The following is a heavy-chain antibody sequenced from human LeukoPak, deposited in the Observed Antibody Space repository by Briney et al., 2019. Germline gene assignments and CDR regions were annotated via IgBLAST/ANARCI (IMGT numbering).Heavy chain of an antibody. D-gene: IGHD3-10*01. Sequence: ASVKVSCKASGYTFTSYGISWVRQAPGQGLEWMGWINPNSGGTNYAQKFQGRVTMTRDTSISTAYMELSRLRSDDTAVYYCARGSEVRGVNIAYYYGMDVWGQGTTVTVSS. CDR3: ARGSEVRGVNIAYYYGMDV. V-gene: IGHV1-2*02. CDR1: GYTFTSYG. CDR2: INPNSGGT. J-gene: IGHJ6*02.